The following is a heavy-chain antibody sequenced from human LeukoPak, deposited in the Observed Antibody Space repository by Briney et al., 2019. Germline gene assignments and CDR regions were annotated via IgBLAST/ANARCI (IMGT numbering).Heavy chain of an antibody. Sequence: GGSLRLSCAASGFTFSSYSMNWVRQAPGKGLEWVSYISSSSSTIYYADSVKGRFTISRDNAKNSLYLQMNSLRAEDTAVYFCARSRGFSISDSFNIWGQGTMVTVSS. D-gene: IGHD2-21*01. J-gene: IGHJ3*02. V-gene: IGHV3-48*01. CDR2: ISSSSSTI. CDR3: ARSRGFSISDSFNI. CDR1: GFTFSSYS.